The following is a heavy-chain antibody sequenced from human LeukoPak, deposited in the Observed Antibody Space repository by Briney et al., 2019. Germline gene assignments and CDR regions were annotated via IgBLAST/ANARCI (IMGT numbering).Heavy chain of an antibody. V-gene: IGHV5-51*01. CDR3: ARTGYTSGWYVGSFDY. D-gene: IGHD6-19*01. J-gene: IGHJ4*02. Sequence: GESLKISCKGSGYTFTDYWIGWVRQMSGRGLEWMGIIYPSDSDTRYSPSFQGQVTISADKSISTAYLQWSSLKASDTAMYYCARTGYTSGWYVGSFDYWGQGTLVTVSS. CDR2: IYPSDSDT. CDR1: GYTFTDYW.